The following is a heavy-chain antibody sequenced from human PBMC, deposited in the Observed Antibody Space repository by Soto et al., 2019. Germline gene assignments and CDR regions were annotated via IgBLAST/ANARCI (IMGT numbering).Heavy chain of an antibody. Sequence: QVQLVQSGAEVKKPGASVKVSCKASGYTFTSYGISWVRQAPGQGLEWMGWISAYNGNTNYAQKLQGRVTMTTDTSKSKHYMELRSLRSADTAVYYCARVGELRWFGERGWFGPWGQGTLVTVSS. CDR2: ISAYNGNT. D-gene: IGHD3-10*01. J-gene: IGHJ5*02. V-gene: IGHV1-18*01. CDR1: GYTFTSYG. CDR3: ARVGELRWFGERGWFGP.